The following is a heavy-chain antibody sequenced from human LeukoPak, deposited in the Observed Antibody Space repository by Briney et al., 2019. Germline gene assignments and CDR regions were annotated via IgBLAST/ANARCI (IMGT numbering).Heavy chain of an antibody. J-gene: IGHJ5*02. CDR2: IIPIFGTA. CDR3: ASFRYYYDSSGYPNWFDP. D-gene: IGHD3-22*01. V-gene: IGHV1-69*13. CDR1: GYTFTGYY. Sequence: SVKVSCKASGYTFTGYYMHWVRQAPGQGLEWMGGIIPIFGTANYAQKFQGRVTITADESTSTAYMELSSLRSEDTAVYYCASFRYYYDSSGYPNWFDPWGQGTLVTVSS.